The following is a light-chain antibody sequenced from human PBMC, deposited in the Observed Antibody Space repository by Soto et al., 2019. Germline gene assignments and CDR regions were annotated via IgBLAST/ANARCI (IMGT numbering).Light chain of an antibody. Sequence: EIVLTQSPGTLSLSPGERATLSCRASQSVSSSYLAWYQQKPGQAPRLLIYGASSRATGIPDRFSGSGSGTDFTLTISRLEREDFAVYYCQRRGTFGQGTKLEIK. V-gene: IGKV3-20*01. CDR3: QRRGT. CDR2: GAS. J-gene: IGKJ2*01. CDR1: QSVSSSY.